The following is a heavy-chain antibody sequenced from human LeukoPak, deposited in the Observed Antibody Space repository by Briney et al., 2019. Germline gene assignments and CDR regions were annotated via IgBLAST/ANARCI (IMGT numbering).Heavy chain of an antibody. CDR2: ISSSSSYV. J-gene: IGHJ4*02. Sequence: GGSLRLSCAASGFTFSSYSMNWVRQAPGKGLEWVSSISSSSSYVYYADSVKGRFTISRDNSKNTLYLQMNSLRAEDTAVYYCARDRGGTVILYYFDYWGQGTLVTVSS. CDR1: GFTFSSYS. D-gene: IGHD2/OR15-2a*01. V-gene: IGHV3-21*01. CDR3: ARDRGGTVILYYFDY.